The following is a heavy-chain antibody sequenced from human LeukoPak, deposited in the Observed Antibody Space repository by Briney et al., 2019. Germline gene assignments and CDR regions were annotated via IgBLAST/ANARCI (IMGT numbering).Heavy chain of an antibody. D-gene: IGHD1-26*01. Sequence: SVKVSCKASGGTFSSYAISWVRQAPGQGLEWTGRIIPILGIANYAQKFQGRVTITADKSTSTAYMELSSLRSEDTAVYYCARELSWSGSLSNYYYYYGMDVWGQGTTVTVSS. CDR1: GGTFSSYA. CDR2: IIPILGIA. CDR3: ARELSWSGSLSNYYYYYGMDV. J-gene: IGHJ6*02. V-gene: IGHV1-69*04.